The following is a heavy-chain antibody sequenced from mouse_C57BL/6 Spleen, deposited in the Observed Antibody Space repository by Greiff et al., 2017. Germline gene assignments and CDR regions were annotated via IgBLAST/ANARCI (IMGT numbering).Heavy chain of an antibody. D-gene: IGHD2-3*01. CDR2: INPNNGGT. J-gene: IGHJ2*01. CDR3: ARSDGYGFDD. V-gene: IGHV1-26*01. CDR1: GYTFTDYY. Sequence: EVQLQQSGPELVKPGASVKISCKASGYTFTDYYMNWVKQSHGKSLEWIGDINPNNGGTSYNQKFKGKATLTVDKSSSTAYMELRSLTSEDSAVYYCARSDGYGFDDWGQGTTLTVSS.